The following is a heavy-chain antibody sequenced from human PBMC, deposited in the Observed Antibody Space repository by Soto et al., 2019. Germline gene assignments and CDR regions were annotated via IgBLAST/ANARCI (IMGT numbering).Heavy chain of an antibody. Sequence: GGSLRLSXAASGFTFSSYSMNWVRQAPGKGLEWVSSISSSSSYIYYADSVKGRFTISRDNAKNSLYLQMNSLRAEDTAVYYCARVPLGGYYDSSGYYPDAFDIWGQGTMVTVSS. CDR1: GFTFSSYS. D-gene: IGHD3-22*01. CDR3: ARVPLGGYYDSSGYYPDAFDI. V-gene: IGHV3-21*01. CDR2: ISSSSSYI. J-gene: IGHJ3*02.